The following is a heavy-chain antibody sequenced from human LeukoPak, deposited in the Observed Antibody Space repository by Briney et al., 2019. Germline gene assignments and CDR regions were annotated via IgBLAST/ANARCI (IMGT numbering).Heavy chain of an antibody. CDR2: MNLNSGNT. D-gene: IGHD6-13*01. V-gene: IGHV1-8*01. CDR3: ARSGIAAAGIENWFDP. J-gene: IGHJ5*02. CDR1: GYTFTSYD. Sequence: ASVKVSCKASGYTFTSYDINWVRQATGQGLEWMGWMNLNSGNTGYAQKFQGRVTMTRNTSISTAYMELSSLRSEDTAVYYCARSGIAAAGIENWFDPWGQGTLVTVSS.